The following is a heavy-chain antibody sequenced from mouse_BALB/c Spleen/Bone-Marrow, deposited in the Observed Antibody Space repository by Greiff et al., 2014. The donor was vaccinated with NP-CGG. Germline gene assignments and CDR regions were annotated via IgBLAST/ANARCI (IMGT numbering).Heavy chain of an antibody. J-gene: IGHJ3*01. CDR2: IPPGSGTT. CDR3: ARGSYYYGSSSPWFAY. D-gene: IGHD1-1*01. V-gene: IGHV1S41*01. CDR1: GYTFTSYW. Sequence: DLVKPGASVKLSCKASGYTFTSYWINWIKQRPGQGLEWIGRIPPGSGTTYYNEMFKGKATLTVDTSSTTAYIQLSSLSCEDSAVYFCARGSYYYGSSSPWFAYWGQGTLVTVSA.